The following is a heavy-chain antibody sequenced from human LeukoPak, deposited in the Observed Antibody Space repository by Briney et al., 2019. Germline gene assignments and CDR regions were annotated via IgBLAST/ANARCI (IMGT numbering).Heavy chain of an antibody. CDR1: GFTFSSYS. D-gene: IGHD2-15*01. CDR3: ARTIEEYCSGGSCYYYYFDY. V-gene: IGHV3-21*01. Sequence: GGSLRLSSAASGFTFSSYSMNWVRQAPGKGLEWVSSISSSSSYIYYADSVKGRFTISRDNAKDSLYLQMNSLRAEDTAVYYCARTIEEYCSGGSCYYYYFDYWGQGTLVTVSS. CDR2: ISSSSSYI. J-gene: IGHJ4*02.